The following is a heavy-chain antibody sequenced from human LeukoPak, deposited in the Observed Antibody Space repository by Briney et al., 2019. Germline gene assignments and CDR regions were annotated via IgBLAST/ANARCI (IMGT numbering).Heavy chain of an antibody. J-gene: IGHJ4*02. CDR1: GGSVSSGSYY. CDR2: IYYSGST. D-gene: IGHD3-10*01. CDR3: ARGSQLWSGDRSY. V-gene: IGHV4-61*01. Sequence: PSETLSLTCTVSGGSVSSGSYYWSWIRQPPGKGLEWIGYIYYSGSTNYNPSLKSRVTISVDTSKNQFSLKLSSVTAADTAVYYCARGSQLWSGDRSYWGQGTLVTVSS.